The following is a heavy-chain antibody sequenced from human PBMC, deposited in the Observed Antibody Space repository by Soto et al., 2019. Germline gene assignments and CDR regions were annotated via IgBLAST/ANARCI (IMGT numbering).Heavy chain of an antibody. CDR3: ARGIVVVPAAHYYYGMDV. V-gene: IGHV1-69*02. Sequence: SVKVSCKASGGTFSSYTISWVRQAPGQGLEWMGRIIPILGIANYAQKFQGRVTITADKSTSTAYMELSSLRSEDTAVYYCARGIVVVPAAHYYYGMDVWGQGTTVTVSS. D-gene: IGHD2-2*01. CDR2: IIPILGIA. CDR1: GGTFSSYT. J-gene: IGHJ6*02.